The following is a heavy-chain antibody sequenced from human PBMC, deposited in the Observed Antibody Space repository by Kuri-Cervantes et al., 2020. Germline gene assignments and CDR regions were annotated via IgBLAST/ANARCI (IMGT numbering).Heavy chain of an antibody. D-gene: IGHD6-13*01. J-gene: IGHJ4*02. Sequence: ASVKVSCKASGGTFSSYAISWVRQAPGQGLEWMGGFDPEDGETIYAQKLQGRVTMTTDTSTSTAYMELRSLRSDDTAVYYCARTWYSSSWYGYWGQGTLVTVSS. V-gene: IGHV1-18*01. CDR2: FDPEDGET. CDR1: GGTFSSYA. CDR3: ARTWYSSSWYGY.